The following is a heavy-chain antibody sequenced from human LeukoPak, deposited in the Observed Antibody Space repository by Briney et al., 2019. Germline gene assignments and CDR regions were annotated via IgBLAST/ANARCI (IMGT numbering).Heavy chain of an antibody. Sequence: PGGSLRLSCAASGFNFSVYWMTWVRQAPGKGLQWVANIKQDGSEKNYVDSVKGRFTISRDNAKNSLYLQMNSLRAEDTAVYYCARTGGMDVWGQGTTVTVSS. CDR3: ARTGGMDV. CDR1: GFNFSVYW. D-gene: IGHD3-10*01. CDR2: IKQDGSEK. J-gene: IGHJ6*02. V-gene: IGHV3-7*05.